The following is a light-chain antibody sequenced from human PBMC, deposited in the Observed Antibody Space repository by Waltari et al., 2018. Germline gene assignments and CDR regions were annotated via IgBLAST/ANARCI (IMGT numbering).Light chain of an antibody. CDR1: SSDVGAYKS. V-gene: IGLV2-8*01. J-gene: IGLJ2*01. CDR2: EVS. CDR3: ASRGASKV. Sequence: QSALTQPPSASGSPGQSVTISCTGTSSDVGAYKSVSWYQQHPGKAPKLVIYEVSKRASGVPDRFSGSKSGNTASLTVSGLQAEDEADYYCASRGASKVFGGGTKLTVL.